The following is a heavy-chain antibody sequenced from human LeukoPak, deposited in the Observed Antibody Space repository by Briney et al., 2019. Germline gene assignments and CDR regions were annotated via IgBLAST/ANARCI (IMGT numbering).Heavy chain of an antibody. Sequence: GGSLRLSCAASGFTFSSYSMNWVRQAPGKGLEWVSYISSSSSTIYYADSVKGRFNISRDNAKNSLYLQMNILRAEDTAVYYCARDSRMIVALDVWGKGTTVTVSS. CDR2: ISSSSSTI. V-gene: IGHV3-48*01. CDR3: ARDSRMIVALDV. CDR1: GFTFSSYS. J-gene: IGHJ6*04. D-gene: IGHD3-22*01.